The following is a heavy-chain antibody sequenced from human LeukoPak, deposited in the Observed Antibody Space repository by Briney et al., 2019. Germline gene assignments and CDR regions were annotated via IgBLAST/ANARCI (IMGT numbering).Heavy chain of an antibody. CDR2: IYYSGST. D-gene: IGHD3-3*01. V-gene: IGHV4-59*05. CDR3: ARGTFYDFWSGYSTTLFDY. J-gene: IGHJ4*02. Sequence: SETLSLTCSVSGDSMSGYYWSWIRQPPGKGLEWIGSIYYSGSTYYNPSLKSRVTISVDTSKNQFSLKLSSVTAADTAVYYCARGTFYDFWSGYSTTLFDYWGQGTLVTVSS. CDR1: GDSMSGYY.